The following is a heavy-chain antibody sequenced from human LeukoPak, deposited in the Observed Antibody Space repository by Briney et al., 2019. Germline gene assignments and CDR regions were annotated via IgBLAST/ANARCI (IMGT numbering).Heavy chain of an antibody. D-gene: IGHD1-14*01. Sequence: GGSLRLSCAASGFTFNNYAMNWVRQAPGKGLEWVSVICGSGGTTYYADSVKGRFTISRDSSKNTLYLQMNSLRAEDTAVYYCAKVSGGGLYYDGMDVWGQGTTVTVSS. CDR1: GFTFNNYA. CDR3: AKVSGGGLYYDGMDV. V-gene: IGHV3-23*01. J-gene: IGHJ6*02. CDR2: ICGSGGTT.